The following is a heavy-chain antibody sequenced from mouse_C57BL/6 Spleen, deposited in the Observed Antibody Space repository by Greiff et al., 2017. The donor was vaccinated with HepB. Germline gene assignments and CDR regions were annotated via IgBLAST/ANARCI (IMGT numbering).Heavy chain of an antibody. CDR3: ARTSNWDVGFAY. J-gene: IGHJ3*01. D-gene: IGHD4-1*01. CDR1: GFTFSDYG. V-gene: IGHV5-17*01. CDR2: ISSGSSTI. Sequence: EVKLVESGGGLVKPGGSLKLSCAASGFTFSDYGMHWVRQAPEKGLEWVAYISSGSSTIYYADTVKGRFTISRDNAKNTLFLQMTSLRSEDTAMYYCARTSNWDVGFAYWGQGTLVTVSA.